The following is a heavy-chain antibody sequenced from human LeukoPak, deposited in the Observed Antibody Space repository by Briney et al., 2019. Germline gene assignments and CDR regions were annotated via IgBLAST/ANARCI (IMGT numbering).Heavy chain of an antibody. CDR2: IYYSGST. Sequence: PSRTLSLTCTVSGGSISSGDYYWSWIRQPPGKGLEWIGYIYYSGSTYYNPSLKSRVTISVDTSKNQFSLKLSSVTAADTAVYYCARWDSSGYYHTGAFDIWGQGTMVTVSS. CDR1: GGSISSGDYY. J-gene: IGHJ3*02. D-gene: IGHD3-22*01. CDR3: ARWDSSGYYHTGAFDI. V-gene: IGHV4-30-4*01.